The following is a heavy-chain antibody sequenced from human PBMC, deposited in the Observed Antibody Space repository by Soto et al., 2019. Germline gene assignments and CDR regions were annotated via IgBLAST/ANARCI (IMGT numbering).Heavy chain of an antibody. CDR1: GFTVSSNY. CDR3: AREAGAISMLYGMDV. CDR2: IYSGGST. D-gene: IGHD1-26*01. V-gene: IGHV3-53*01. J-gene: IGHJ6*02. Sequence: GGSLRLSCAASGFTVSSNYMSWVRQAPGKGLEWVSVIYSGGSTYYADSVKGRFTISSDNSKNTLYLQMNSLRAEDTAVYYCAREAGAISMLYGMDVWGQGTTVTVSS.